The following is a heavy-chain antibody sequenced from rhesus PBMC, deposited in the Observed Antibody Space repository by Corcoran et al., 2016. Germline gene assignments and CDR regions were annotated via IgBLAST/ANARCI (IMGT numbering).Heavy chain of an antibody. CDR2: VDPEDGEA. V-gene: IGHV1-111*02. CDR3: ATDRKYCSSTYCASDY. CDR1: GYTFTDYY. Sequence: EVQLVQSGAEVKKPGASVKISCKASGYTFTDYYLHWVRQAPGKGLEWMGRVDPEDGEAIPAHNFPDRFTITADTSTETAYMELSSLRSEDTAVYYCATDRKYCSSTYCASDYWGQGVLVTVSS. J-gene: IGHJ4*01. D-gene: IGHD2-15*01.